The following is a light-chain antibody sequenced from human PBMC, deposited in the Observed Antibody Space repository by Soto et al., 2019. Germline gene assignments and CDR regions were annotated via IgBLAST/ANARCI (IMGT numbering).Light chain of an antibody. V-gene: IGLV2-14*01. Sequence: QSALTQPASVSGSPGQSITVSCTGTSSDLGGYNYVSWYQHHPGKAPKLMIHEVSNRPSGVFNRFSGSNPGNTASLTISGLQAEDEAEYYCSSYTSSDTLVFGTGTKVTVL. CDR1: SSDLGGYNY. J-gene: IGLJ1*01. CDR2: EVS. CDR3: SSYTSSDTLV.